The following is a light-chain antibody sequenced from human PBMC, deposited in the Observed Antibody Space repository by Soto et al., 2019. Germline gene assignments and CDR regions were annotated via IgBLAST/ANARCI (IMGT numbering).Light chain of an antibody. CDR3: QQCGSSST. CDR1: QSVTTY. J-gene: IGKJ5*01. CDR2: DAS. Sequence: EVVLTQSPCTLSLSPGERASLSCRASQSVTTYLAWYQQKPGQAPRLLIYDASDRATGIPDRFSGSGSGTDFTLTISRLEPEDFAVYYCQQCGSSSTFGQGTRLEIK. V-gene: IGKV3-11*01.